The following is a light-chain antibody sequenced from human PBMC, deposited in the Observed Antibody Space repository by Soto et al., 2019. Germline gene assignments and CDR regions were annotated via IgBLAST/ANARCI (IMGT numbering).Light chain of an antibody. J-gene: IGLJ1*01. V-gene: IGLV2-14*01. Sequence: QSVLTQPASVSGSPGQSISISCTGTSSDIGGYTHVSWYQQYAGKAPKLMIYDVSSRPSGVSYRFSGSKSGNTASLTISGLQADDEADYYCSSYTSVNLYVFGTGTEVTVL. CDR3: SSYTSVNLYV. CDR1: SSDIGGYTH. CDR2: DVS.